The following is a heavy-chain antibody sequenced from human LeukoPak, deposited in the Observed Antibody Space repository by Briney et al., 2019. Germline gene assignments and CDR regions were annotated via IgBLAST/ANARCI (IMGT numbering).Heavy chain of an antibody. CDR2: IIPIFGTA. D-gene: IGHD2-21*02. CDR3: AREGPWVVTATDERYFDY. Sequence: GASVRVSCKASGGTFSSYAISWVRQAPGQGLEWMGGIIPIFGTANYAQKFQGRVTITADESTSTAYMELSSLRSEDTAVYYCAREGPWVVTATDERYFDYWGQGTLVTVSS. CDR1: GGTFSSYA. J-gene: IGHJ4*02. V-gene: IGHV1-69*13.